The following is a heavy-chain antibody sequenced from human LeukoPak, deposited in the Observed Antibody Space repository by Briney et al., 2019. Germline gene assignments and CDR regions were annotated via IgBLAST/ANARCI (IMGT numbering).Heavy chain of an antibody. D-gene: IGHD6-6*01. CDR2: IYYIGST. J-gene: IGHJ5*02. CDR3: ARHVSLGQLVPMGWFDP. CDR1: GGSISSYY. Sequence: SETLSLTCTVSGGSISSYYWSWIRQPPGKGLEWIGYIYYIGSTNYNPSLKSRVTISVDTSKNQFSLKLSSVTAADTAVYYCARHVSLGQLVPMGWFDPWGQGTLVTVSS. V-gene: IGHV4-59*08.